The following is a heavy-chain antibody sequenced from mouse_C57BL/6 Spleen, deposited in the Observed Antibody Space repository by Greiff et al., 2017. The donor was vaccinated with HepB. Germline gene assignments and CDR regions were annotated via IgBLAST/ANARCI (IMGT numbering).Heavy chain of an antibody. CDR2: IDPEDGDT. CDR3: TIYYGSSYEGYFDV. Sequence: VQLQQSGAELVRPGASVKLSCTASGFNIKDYYMHWVKQRPEQGLEWIGRIDPEDGDTEYAPKFQGKATMTVDTSSNTAYLQLSSLTSEDTDVYYGTIYYGSSYEGYFDVWGTGTTVTVSS. V-gene: IGHV14-1*01. J-gene: IGHJ1*03. D-gene: IGHD1-1*01. CDR1: GFNIKDYY.